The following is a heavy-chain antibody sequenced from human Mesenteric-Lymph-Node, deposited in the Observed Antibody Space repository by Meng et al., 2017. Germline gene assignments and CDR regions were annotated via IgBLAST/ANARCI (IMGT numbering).Heavy chain of an antibody. J-gene: IGHJ5*02. Sequence: GESLKISCVASGFTFSSYAMSWVRQAPGKGLEWVSVISSTSSSTFYADSVKGRFTISRDNSKNTLFLQMTSLRAEDTATYFCAKDQYSGSYYWFDPWGQGTRVTVSS. CDR3: AKDQYSGSYYWFDP. CDR1: GFTFSSYA. V-gene: IGHV3-23*01. D-gene: IGHD1-26*01. CDR2: ISSTSSST.